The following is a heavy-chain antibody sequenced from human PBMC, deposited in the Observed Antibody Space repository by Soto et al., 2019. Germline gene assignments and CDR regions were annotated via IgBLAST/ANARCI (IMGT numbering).Heavy chain of an antibody. CDR1: GYTFTSYG. J-gene: IGHJ4*02. CDR2: INVYNGNT. V-gene: IGHV1-18*01. Sequence: ASVKVSCKASGYTFTSYGISWVRQAPGQGLEWMGWINVYNGNTNYAQKVQGRVTMTADTSTNTAYMELSSLRSEDTAVYYCATDLVYYDSSGYYYWGQGTLVTVSS. D-gene: IGHD3-22*01. CDR3: ATDLVYYDSSGYYY.